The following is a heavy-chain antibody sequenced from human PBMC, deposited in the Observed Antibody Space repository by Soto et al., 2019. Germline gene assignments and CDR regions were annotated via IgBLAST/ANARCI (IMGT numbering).Heavy chain of an antibody. J-gene: IGHJ6*02. CDR1: GGTFSSYA. CDR2: IIHIFGTA. CDR3: ARDTMVRGVISRTYYYYGMDV. D-gene: IGHD3-10*01. Sequence: QVQLVQSGAEVKKPGSSVKVSCKASGGTFSSYAISWVRQAPGQGLEWMGGIIHIFGTANYAQKFQGRVTITADESTSTAYMELSSLRSEDTAVYYCARDTMVRGVISRTYYYYGMDVWGQGTTVTVSS. V-gene: IGHV1-69*01.